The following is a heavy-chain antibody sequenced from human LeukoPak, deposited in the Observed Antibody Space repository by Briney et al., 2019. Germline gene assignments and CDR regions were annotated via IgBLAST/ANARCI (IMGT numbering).Heavy chain of an antibody. Sequence: KPSETLSLTCTVSGGSISSYYWSWIRQPPGKRLEWIGYIFYSGSTNYNPSLKSRVTISIDTSQNQLTLKLSSGTAANTAVYYCVRVTKLERRVDYWGERTLVTVSS. CDR3: VRVTKLERRVDY. CDR1: GGSISSYY. D-gene: IGHD1-1*01. V-gene: IGHV4-59*01. CDR2: IFYSGST. J-gene: IGHJ4*02.